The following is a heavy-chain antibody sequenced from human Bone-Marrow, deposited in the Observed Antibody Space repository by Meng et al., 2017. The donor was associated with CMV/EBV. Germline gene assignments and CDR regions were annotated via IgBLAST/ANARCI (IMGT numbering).Heavy chain of an antibody. Sequence: SCAASGFTFSSYGMHWVRQAPGKGLEWVAFIRYDGSNKYYADSVQGRFTISRDNSRNTLYLQMNSLTTEDTAVYYCAKAGPNSFDYWGQGTLVTVSS. CDR1: GFTFSSYG. J-gene: IGHJ4*02. D-gene: IGHD3-10*01. CDR3: AKAGPNSFDY. CDR2: IRYDGSNK. V-gene: IGHV3-30*02.